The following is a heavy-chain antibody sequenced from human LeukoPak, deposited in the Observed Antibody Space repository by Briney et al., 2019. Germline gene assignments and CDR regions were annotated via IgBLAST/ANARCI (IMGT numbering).Heavy chain of an antibody. V-gene: IGHV4-59*11. D-gene: IGHD6-13*01. J-gene: IGHJ5*01. CDR3: ARGYSSSWFDS. CDR1: GGSISNHY. Sequence: SETLSLTCTVSGGSISNHYWSWIRQPPVKGLEWIGYIYYSGSTNYNPSLRSRVTISVDTSKNQFSLKLSSVTAADTAVYYCARGYSSSWFDSWGQGTLVTVSS. CDR2: IYYSGST.